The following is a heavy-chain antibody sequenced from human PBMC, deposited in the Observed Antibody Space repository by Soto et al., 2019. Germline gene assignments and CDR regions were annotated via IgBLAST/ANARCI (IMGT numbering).Heavy chain of an antibody. CDR2: INPYNGNT. Sequence: QVQLVQSGTEVKKPGASVKVSCKASGYTFTSYAISWVRQAPGQGLEWMGWINPYNGNTSYAQKLQGRVTMTTDTSTSTAYMELRSLRSDDTAVYYCARDTAMALPDAWGQGTLVTVSS. J-gene: IGHJ4*02. D-gene: IGHD5-18*01. V-gene: IGHV1-18*01. CDR3: ARDTAMALPDA. CDR1: GYTFTSYA.